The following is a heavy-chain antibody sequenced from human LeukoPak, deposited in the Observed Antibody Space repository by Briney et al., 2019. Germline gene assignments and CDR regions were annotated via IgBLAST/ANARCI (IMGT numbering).Heavy chain of an antibody. V-gene: IGHV3-30*02. Sequence: GGSLRLSCAASGFILSTYGMYRVRQAPGKGLEWVAFIRHDGSIKNYADSVKGRSTISRDNSKNTLYLQMNSLRAEDTAVYYCAKDSLTDIDYWGQGTLVTVSS. CDR3: AKDSLTDIDY. CDR2: IRHDGSIK. CDR1: GFILSTYG. J-gene: IGHJ4*02. D-gene: IGHD3-9*01.